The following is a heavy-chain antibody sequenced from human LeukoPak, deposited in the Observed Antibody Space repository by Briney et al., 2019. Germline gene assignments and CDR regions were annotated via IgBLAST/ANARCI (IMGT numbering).Heavy chain of an antibody. CDR3: ARDQVGLSDAFDI. CDR1: GFTFRSHW. D-gene: IGHD1-26*01. J-gene: IGHJ3*02. V-gene: IGHV3-7*01. Sequence: AGGSLRLSCAASGFTFRSHWMSGVRQAPGKGGEWVASIKQDGSEKYYVDFVKGRFTISRDNAKNSVYLQMNSLRAEDTAVYYCARDQVGLSDAFDIWGQGTVVTVSS. CDR2: IKQDGSEK.